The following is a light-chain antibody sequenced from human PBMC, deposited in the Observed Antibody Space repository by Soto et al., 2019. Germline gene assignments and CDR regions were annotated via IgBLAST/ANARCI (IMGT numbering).Light chain of an antibody. V-gene: IGLV2-23*02. J-gene: IGLJ1*01. CDR3: CLSVGRSTYV. Sequence: QSVLTQPASVSGSPGQSITISCTGTSSDVGSYNLVSWYQQHPGKAPKVMIYEVSKRPSGVPNRFSGSKSGNTASLTISGLQAEDEADYYFCLSVGRSTYVFLTRTKVPV. CDR1: SSDVGSYNL. CDR2: EVS.